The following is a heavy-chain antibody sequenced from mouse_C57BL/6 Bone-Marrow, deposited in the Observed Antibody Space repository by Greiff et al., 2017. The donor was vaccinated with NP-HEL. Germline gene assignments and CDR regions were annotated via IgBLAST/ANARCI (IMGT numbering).Heavy chain of an antibody. V-gene: IGHV5-4*01. CDR1: GFTFSSYA. J-gene: IGHJ3*01. D-gene: IGHD4-1*01. CDR3: ARDKGNWAWFAY. CDR2: ISDGGSYT. Sequence: EVQLVESGGGLVKPGGSLKLSCAASGFTFSSYAMSWVRQTPEKRLEWVATISDGGSYTYYPDNVKGRFTISRDNAKNNLYLQMSHLKSEDTAMYYCARDKGNWAWFAYWGQGTLVTVSA.